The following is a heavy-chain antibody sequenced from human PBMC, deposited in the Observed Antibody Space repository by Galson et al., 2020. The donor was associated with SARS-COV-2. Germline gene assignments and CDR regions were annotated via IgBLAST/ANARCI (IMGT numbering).Heavy chain of an antibody. J-gene: IGHJ6*02. CDR1: GFTFDDYA. V-gene: IGHV3-9*01. Sequence: SLKISCAASGFTFDDYAMHWVRQAPGKGLEWVSGISWNSGSIGYADSVKGRFTISRDNAKNSLYLQMNSLRAEDTALYYCATIPSSSYYYGMDVWGQGTTVTVSS. CDR2: ISWNSGSI. CDR3: ATIPSSSYYYGMDV.